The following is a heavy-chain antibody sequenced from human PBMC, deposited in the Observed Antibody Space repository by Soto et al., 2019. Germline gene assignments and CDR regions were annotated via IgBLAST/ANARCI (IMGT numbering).Heavy chain of an antibody. CDR2: IYYSGST. V-gene: IGHV4-39*01. J-gene: IGHJ2*01. Sequence: QLQLQESGPGLVKPSETLSLTCTVSGGSISSSSYYWGWIRQPPGKGLEWIGSIYYSGSTSYNPSLKNRVTIAVDTSKHQFSLKLSSVTAADTAVYYCARRPYGVGNWYFDLWGRGTLVTVSS. CDR1: GGSISSSSYY. D-gene: IGHD4-17*01. CDR3: ARRPYGVGNWYFDL.